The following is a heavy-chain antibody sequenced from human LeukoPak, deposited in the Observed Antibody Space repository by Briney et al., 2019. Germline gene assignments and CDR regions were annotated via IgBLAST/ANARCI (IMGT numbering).Heavy chain of an antibody. J-gene: IGHJ5*02. V-gene: IGHV3-9*01. D-gene: IGHD6-6*01. Sequence: GRSLRLSCAASGFTFDDYAMHWVRQAPGKGLEWVSGISWNSGSIGYADSVKGRFTISRDNAKNSLYLQMNSLRVEDTALYYCAKDGSSSLNNWFDPWGQGTLVTVSS. CDR2: ISWNSGSI. CDR1: GFTFDDYA. CDR3: AKDGSSSLNNWFDP.